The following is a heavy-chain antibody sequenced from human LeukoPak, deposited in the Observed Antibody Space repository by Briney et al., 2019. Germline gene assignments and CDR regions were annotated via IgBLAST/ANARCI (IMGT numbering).Heavy chain of an antibody. V-gene: IGHV3-30*04. D-gene: IGHD1-26*01. Sequence: PGGSLRLSCAASGFTFSSYAMHWVRQAPGKGLEWVAVISYDGSNKYYADSVKGRFTISRDNSKNTLYLQMNSLRAEDTAVYYCARGQYSGRCFDYWGQGTLVTVSS. J-gene: IGHJ4*02. CDR3: ARGQYSGRCFDY. CDR2: ISYDGSNK. CDR1: GFTFSSYA.